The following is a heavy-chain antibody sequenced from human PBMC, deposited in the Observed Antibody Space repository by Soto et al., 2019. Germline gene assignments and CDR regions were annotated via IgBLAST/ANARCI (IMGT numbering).Heavy chain of an antibody. J-gene: IGHJ2*01. CDR1: GGTFSSYA. Sequence: QVQLVQSGAEVKKPGSSVKVSCKASGGTFSSYAISWVRQAPGQVLEWLGVIIPIFGTANYAQKFLGRVTITADESTSTDYMELSSLRYEDRAVYYCAREGTDYGDLYWYFDLWGRGTLVTVSS. D-gene: IGHD4-17*01. CDR3: AREGTDYGDLYWYFDL. V-gene: IGHV1-69*12. CDR2: IIPIFGTA.